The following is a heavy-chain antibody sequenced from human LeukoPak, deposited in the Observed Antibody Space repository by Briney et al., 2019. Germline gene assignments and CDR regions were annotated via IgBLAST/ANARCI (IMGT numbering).Heavy chain of an antibody. CDR3: ARRGDY. J-gene: IGHJ4*02. D-gene: IGHD3-16*01. Sequence: SETLSLTCTVSGGSINNYYWSWIRQPPGKGLEWIGEINHSGSTNYNPSLKSRVTISVDTSKNQFSLKLSSVTAADTAVYYCARRGDYWGQGTLVTVSS. CDR2: INHSGST. V-gene: IGHV4-34*01. CDR1: GGSINNYY.